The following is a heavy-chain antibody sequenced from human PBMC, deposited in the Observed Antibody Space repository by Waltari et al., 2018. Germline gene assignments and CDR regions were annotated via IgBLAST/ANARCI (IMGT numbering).Heavy chain of an antibody. D-gene: IGHD1-1*01. CDR2: INPNSGDT. V-gene: IGHV1-2*02. CDR3: ARDREATYNVYYYYMDV. CDR1: GYTFTAHH. J-gene: IGHJ6*03. Sequence: QVQLVQSGAEVKEPGASVKVSCKASGYTFTAHHIHWMRQAPGQGLEWMGWINPNSGDTNNAQKFEGMVTMTRDTSISTAYMELSRLRSDDTAMYYCARDREATYNVYYYYMDVWGKGTTVTVSS.